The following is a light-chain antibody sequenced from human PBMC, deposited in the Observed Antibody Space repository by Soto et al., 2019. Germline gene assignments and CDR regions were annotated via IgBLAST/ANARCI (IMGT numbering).Light chain of an antibody. CDR3: QQYNNWPHIT. Sequence: EIVMTQSPATLSVSPGERATLSCRASQSVSSNLAWYQQKPGQAPRLLIYGASTRATSIPARFSGSGSGTEFTLTISSLQSEDFAVYYCQQYNNWPHITFGPGTKVDIK. CDR1: QSVSSN. V-gene: IGKV3-15*01. J-gene: IGKJ3*01. CDR2: GAS.